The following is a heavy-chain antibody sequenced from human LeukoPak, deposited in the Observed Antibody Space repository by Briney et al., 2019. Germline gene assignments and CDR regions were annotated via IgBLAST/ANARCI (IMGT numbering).Heavy chain of an antibody. CDR3: AKDYYDSSGYYYVLDY. D-gene: IGHD3-22*01. CDR2: ISYDGSNK. CDR1: GFTFSSYG. J-gene: IGHJ4*02. Sequence: GGSLRLSCAASGFTFSSYGMHWVRQAPGKGLEWVAVISYDGSNKYYADSVKGRFTISRDNSKSTLYLQMNSLRAEDTAVYYCAKDYYDSSGYYYVLDYWGQGTLVTVSS. V-gene: IGHV3-30*18.